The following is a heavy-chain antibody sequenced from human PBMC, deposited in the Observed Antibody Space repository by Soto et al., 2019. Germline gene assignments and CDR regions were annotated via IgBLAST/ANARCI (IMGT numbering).Heavy chain of an antibody. Sequence: PGGSLRLSCAASGFTFSSYAMHWVRQAPGKGLEWVAVISYDGSNKYYADSVKGRFTISRDNSKNTLYLQMNSLRAEDTAVYYCAREGGATYWGQGXLVTVYS. J-gene: IGHJ4*02. V-gene: IGHV3-30-3*01. D-gene: IGHD1-26*01. CDR3: AREGGATY. CDR1: GFTFSSYA. CDR2: ISYDGSNK.